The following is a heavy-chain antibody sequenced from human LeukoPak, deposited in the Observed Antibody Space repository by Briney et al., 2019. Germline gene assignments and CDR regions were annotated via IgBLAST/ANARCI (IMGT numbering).Heavy chain of an antibody. CDR2: IIPILGIA. V-gene: IGHV1-69*04. D-gene: IGHD3-10*01. CDR1: GGTFSSYA. J-gene: IGHJ4*02. CDR3: ARSLYYYGSGTPLPSYYFDY. Sequence: GSSVKVSCKASGGTFSSYAISWVRQAPGQGLEWMGRIIPILGIANYAQKFQGRVTITADKSTSTAYMELSSLRSEDTAVYYCARSLYYYGSGTPLPSYYFDYWGQGTLVTVSS.